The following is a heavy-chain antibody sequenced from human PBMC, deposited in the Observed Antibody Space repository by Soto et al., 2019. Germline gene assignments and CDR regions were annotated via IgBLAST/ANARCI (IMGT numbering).Heavy chain of an antibody. Sequence: QVQLVESGGGVVQPGRSLRLSCAASGFTFSSYGMHWVRQAPGKGLEWVAVIWYDGSNKYYADSVKGRFTISRDNSKNTLYLQMNRLRAEDTAVYYCARGGGIAAAALDYWGQGTLVTVSS. CDR1: GFTFSSYG. CDR2: IWYDGSNK. V-gene: IGHV3-33*01. J-gene: IGHJ4*02. CDR3: ARGGGIAAAALDY. D-gene: IGHD6-13*01.